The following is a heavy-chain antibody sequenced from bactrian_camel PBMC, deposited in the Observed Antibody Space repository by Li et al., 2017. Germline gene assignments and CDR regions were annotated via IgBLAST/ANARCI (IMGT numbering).Heavy chain of an antibody. D-gene: IGHD6*01. J-gene: IGHJ4*01. CDR3: AADPDRYTRSCSQTSILRFGN. V-gene: IGHV3S55*01. CDR1: GFTFGDSL. CDR2: INSDGTT. Sequence: LVESGGGSVQAGGSLRLSCTASGFTFGDSLTGWYRRQAPGTACELVSTINSDGTTYYADSVKGRFTISQDNAKTTAYLQIDNLKPEDTAVYYCAADPDRYTRSCSQTSILRFGNWGQGTQVTVSS.